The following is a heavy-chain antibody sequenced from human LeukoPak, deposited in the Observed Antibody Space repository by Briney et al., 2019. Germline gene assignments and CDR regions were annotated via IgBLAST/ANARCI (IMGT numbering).Heavy chain of an antibody. CDR3: AKVLARTIFGVSDAFDI. Sequence: PGGSLRLSCAASGFTFSSYGMHWVRQAPGKGLEWVAFIRYDGSNKYYADSVKGRFTISRDNSKNTLYLQMNSLRAEDTAVYYCAKVLARTIFGVSDAFDIWGQGTMVTVSS. CDR1: GFTFSSYG. CDR2: IRYDGSNK. D-gene: IGHD3-3*01. J-gene: IGHJ3*02. V-gene: IGHV3-30*02.